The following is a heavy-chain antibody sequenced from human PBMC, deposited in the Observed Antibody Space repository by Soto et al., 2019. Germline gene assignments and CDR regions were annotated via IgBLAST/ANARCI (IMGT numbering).Heavy chain of an antibody. J-gene: IGHJ6*02. V-gene: IGHV4-34*01. D-gene: IGHD1-1*01. CDR3: ARSRNLDV. CDR2: ASYTGGT. CDR1: GGSFSGWH. Sequence: QVQVQQWGAGLLKFSETLSLTCAVNGGSFSGWHWNWIRQPPGKGLEWIGEASYTGGTNYNPSLESRVTISVDRSRNQLSLKLTSVSAADTAVYYCARSRNLDVWGPGTTVIVSS.